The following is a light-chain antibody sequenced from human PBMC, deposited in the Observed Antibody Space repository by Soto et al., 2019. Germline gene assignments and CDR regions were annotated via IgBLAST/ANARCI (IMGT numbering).Light chain of an antibody. CDR3: QHSYSTPPYT. J-gene: IGKJ2*01. CDR1: QSISSY. V-gene: IGKV1-39*01. CDR2: AAS. Sequence: DIQMTQSPSSLSASVGDRVTITCRASQSISSYLHWYQQKPGKAPKLLIYAASSLQSGVPSRFSGSGSWTDFTLTIISLQPEDFAPNYCQHSYSTPPYTFGQGTKLEIK.